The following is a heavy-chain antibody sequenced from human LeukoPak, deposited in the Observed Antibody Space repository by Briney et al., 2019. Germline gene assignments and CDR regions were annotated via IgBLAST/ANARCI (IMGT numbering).Heavy chain of an antibody. D-gene: IGHD3-3*01. V-gene: IGHV3-74*01. Sequence: PGGSLRLSCAASGFTFSSYWMHWVRQAPGKGLVWVSRINIEGSSTIYADSVKGRFTISRDNSKNTLCLQMNSLRAEDTAVYYCARRQDFWSADYHPDFDYWGQGALVTVSS. CDR1: GFTFSSYW. CDR2: INIEGSST. J-gene: IGHJ4*02. CDR3: ARRQDFWSADYHPDFDY.